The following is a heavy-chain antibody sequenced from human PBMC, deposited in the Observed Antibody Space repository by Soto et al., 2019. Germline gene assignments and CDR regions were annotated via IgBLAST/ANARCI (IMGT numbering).Heavy chain of an antibody. J-gene: IGHJ4*02. V-gene: IGHV4-30-4*01. CDR3: AREGVSAIPL. D-gene: IGHD2-21*02. CDR2: FYYSVSP. Sequence: SQTLSLTCTVSGGSISSGDYYWSWIRKPPGKGLEWTGHFYYSVSPSYNPSLKIRGTISVDTPKNQCSLKLSYETAAGPTVDYWAREGVSAIPLWGQGTLSTVSS. CDR1: GGSISSGDYY.